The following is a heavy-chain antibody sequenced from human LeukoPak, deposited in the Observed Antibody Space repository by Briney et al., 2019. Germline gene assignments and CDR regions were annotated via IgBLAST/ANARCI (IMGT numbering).Heavy chain of an antibody. V-gene: IGHV3-7*01. Sequence: PGGSLRLSCAASGFTFSSYWMSWVRQAPGEGLEWVANIKQDGSEKYYVDSVKGRFTISRDNAKNSLYLQMNSLRAEDTAVYYCAREKRVYYYDDNDAFDIWGQGTMVTVSS. CDR2: IKQDGSEK. J-gene: IGHJ3*02. CDR1: GFTFSSYW. D-gene: IGHD3-22*01. CDR3: AREKRVYYYDDNDAFDI.